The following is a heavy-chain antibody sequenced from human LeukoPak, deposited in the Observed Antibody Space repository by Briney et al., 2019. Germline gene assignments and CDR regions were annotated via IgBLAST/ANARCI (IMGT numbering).Heavy chain of an antibody. V-gene: IGHV3-66*04. CDR2: IYSSGST. Sequence: GGSLRLSCAASGFIVSSNYMGWVRQAPGKGLEWVSVIYSSGSTYYPDSVKGRFTISRDESKNTLYLQMNSLRAEETAVYYCTRLAVAYFDSWGQGTLVTVSS. CDR1: GFIVSSNY. D-gene: IGHD6-19*01. J-gene: IGHJ4*02. CDR3: TRLAVAYFDS.